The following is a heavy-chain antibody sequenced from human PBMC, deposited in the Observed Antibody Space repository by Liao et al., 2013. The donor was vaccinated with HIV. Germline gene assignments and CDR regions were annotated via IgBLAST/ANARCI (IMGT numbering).Heavy chain of an antibody. CDR3: ARMGTSTEYYDMWSGYYSHVQQGTHFDH. D-gene: IGHD3-3*01. CDR1: GGSISNYY. Sequence: QVQLQQSGPGLVKPSETLSLTCTVSGGSISNYYWSWIRQPAGKGLEWIGRIYSSGSANYNPSLKSRVTMSVDTSKNQFSLKLSSVTAADTAMYYCARMGTSTEYYDMWSGYYSHVQQGTHFDHWGQGTLVTVSS. J-gene: IGHJ4*02. V-gene: IGHV4-4*07. CDR2: IYSSGSA.